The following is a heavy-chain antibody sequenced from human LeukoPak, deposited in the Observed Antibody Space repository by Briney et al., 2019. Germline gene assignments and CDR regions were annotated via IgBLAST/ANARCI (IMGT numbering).Heavy chain of an antibody. CDR1: GYTFTGYY. D-gene: IGHD2-15*01. Sequence: ASVKVSFKASGYTFTGYYMHWVRQAPGQGLEWMGWINPNSGGTNYAQKFQGRVTMTRDTSISTAYMELSRLRSDDTAVYYCARASYCSGGSCYPPYYYYYGMDVWGQGTTVTVSS. CDR3: ARASYCSGGSCYPPYYYYYGMDV. CDR2: INPNSGGT. V-gene: IGHV1-2*02. J-gene: IGHJ6*02.